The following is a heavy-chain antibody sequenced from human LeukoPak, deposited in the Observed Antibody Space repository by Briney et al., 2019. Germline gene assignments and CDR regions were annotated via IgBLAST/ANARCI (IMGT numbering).Heavy chain of an antibody. D-gene: IGHD6-19*01. CDR3: AKETRESSGWDFDD. V-gene: IGHV3-23*01. CDR2: ISGSAGST. J-gene: IGHJ4*02. Sequence: TGGSLRLSCAASGFTFSSYAMSWVRQAPGKGLEWVSAISGSAGSTYYAGSVKGRFTISRDNSKNTLYVQMNSLRAEDTAVYYCAKETRESSGWDFDDWGQGTLATVSS. CDR1: GFTFSSYA.